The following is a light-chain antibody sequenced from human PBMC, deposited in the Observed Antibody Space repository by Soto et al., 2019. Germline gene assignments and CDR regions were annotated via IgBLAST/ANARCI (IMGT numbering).Light chain of an antibody. CDR3: QRYENTPGN. J-gene: IGKJ5*01. Sequence: ENVLTQAPVTLSLSPGEVATLSCSASQSLSINYVAWYQQRPGQAPRLLIYAASSRAAGIPDRFSGSGSGTDFTLDISRLEPEDFAVYYCQRYENTPGNFGRGTRLEIK. CDR2: AAS. CDR1: QSLSINY. V-gene: IGKV3-20*01.